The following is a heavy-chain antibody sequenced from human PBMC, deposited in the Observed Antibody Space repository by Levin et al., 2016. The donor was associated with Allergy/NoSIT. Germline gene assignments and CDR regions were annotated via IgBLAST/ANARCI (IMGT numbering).Heavy chain of an antibody. CDR1: GFTFTAYY. V-gene: IGHV1-2*02. D-gene: IGHD1-20*01. J-gene: IGHJ5*02. CDR3: ARGHKWNGGGGWFDP. CDR2: INPNSGGT. Sequence: ASVKVSCKASGFTFTAYYMHWVRQAPGQGLEWMGWINPNSGGTNYAQRFQGRVTMTRDTSISTAYMELNSLRSDDTAVYYCARGHKWNGGGGWFDPWGQGTLLTVSS.